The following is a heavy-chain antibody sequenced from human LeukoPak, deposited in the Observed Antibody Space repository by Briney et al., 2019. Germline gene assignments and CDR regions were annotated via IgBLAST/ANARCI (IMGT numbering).Heavy chain of an antibody. CDR1: GGTFSSYS. J-gene: IGHJ3*02. Sequence: SVKVSCKASGGTFSSYSISWVRQAPGQGLEWMGGIIPLFGTANYAQKFQGRVTITTDESTSTAYMEPSSLRSEDTAVYYCAREGEDGYNRGRGAFNIWGQGTMVTVSS. V-gene: IGHV1-69*05. D-gene: IGHD5-24*01. CDR3: AREGEDGYNRGRGAFNI. CDR2: IIPLFGTA.